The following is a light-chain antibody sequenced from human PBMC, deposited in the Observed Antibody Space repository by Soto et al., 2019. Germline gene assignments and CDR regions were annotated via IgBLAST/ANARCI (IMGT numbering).Light chain of an antibody. J-gene: IGKJ1*01. CDR1: QSISSW. Sequence: DIQMTQSPSTLSASVGDRVTITCRASQSISSWLAWYQQKPGKVPKLLIYKASTLEGGVPSRFSGRGSGTEFTLTISSLPPDDFATYYCQQYDRFPRTFGQGTKVEI. CDR2: KAS. V-gene: IGKV1-5*03. CDR3: QQYDRFPRT.